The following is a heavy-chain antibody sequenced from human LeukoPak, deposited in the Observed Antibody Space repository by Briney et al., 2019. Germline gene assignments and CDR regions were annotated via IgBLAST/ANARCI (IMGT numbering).Heavy chain of an antibody. Sequence: PSETLSLTCTVSGGSITSSSYYWGWIRQPPGKGLQWIGSFYYSGSTNYNPSLRSRVTISVDTSKNQFALKLSSVTAADTAVYYCARAFRMYALHNWFDPWGQGTLVTVSS. J-gene: IGHJ5*02. CDR2: FYYSGST. V-gene: IGHV4-39*06. CDR1: GGSITSSSYY. CDR3: ARAFRMYALHNWFDP. D-gene: IGHD2-8*01.